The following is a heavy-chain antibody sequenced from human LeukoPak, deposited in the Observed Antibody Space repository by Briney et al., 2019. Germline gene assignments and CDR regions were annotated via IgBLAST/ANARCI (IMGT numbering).Heavy chain of an antibody. V-gene: IGHV3-48*01. CDR1: GFTFSIYS. CDR3: AKDIGGNDY. CDR2: IGRSGDRTT. Sequence: GGSLRLSCAASGFTFSIYSLNWVRQAPGKGLEWVSYIGRSGDRTTHYADSVKGRFTISRDNSKNTLYLQMNSLRAEDTAVYYCAKDIGGNDYWGQGTLVTVSS. D-gene: IGHD4-23*01. J-gene: IGHJ4*02.